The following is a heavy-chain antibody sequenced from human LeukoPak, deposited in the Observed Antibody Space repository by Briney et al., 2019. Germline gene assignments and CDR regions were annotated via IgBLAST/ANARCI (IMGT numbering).Heavy chain of an antibody. J-gene: IGHJ3*02. D-gene: IGHD2-15*01. CDR1: GGSISSGGYS. V-gene: IGHV4-30-2*01. Sequence: SQTLSLTCAVSGGSISSGGYSWSWVRQPPGKGLEWIGYIYHSGSTYYNPSLKSRVTISVDRSKNQFSLKLSSVTAADTAVYYCARALIPYCSGGSCYLDAFDIWGQGTMVTVSS. CDR3: ARALIPYCSGGSCYLDAFDI. CDR2: IYHSGST.